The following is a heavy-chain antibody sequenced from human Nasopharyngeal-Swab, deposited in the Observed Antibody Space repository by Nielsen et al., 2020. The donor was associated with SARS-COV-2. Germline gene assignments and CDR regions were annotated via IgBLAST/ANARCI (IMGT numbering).Heavy chain of an antibody. Sequence: WIRQPPGKGLEWVSSISSSSSYIYYADSVKGRFTISRDNAKNSLYLQMNSLRAGDTAIYYCARDAPPARLGDGGQGTRGTVAS. CDR2: ISSSSSYI. CDR3: ARDAPPARLGD. J-gene: IGHJ4*02. D-gene: IGHD1-1*01. V-gene: IGHV3-21*01.